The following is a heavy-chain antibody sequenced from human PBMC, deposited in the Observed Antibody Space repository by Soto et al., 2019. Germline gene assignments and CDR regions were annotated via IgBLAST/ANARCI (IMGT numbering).Heavy chain of an antibody. CDR2: IIPIFGTA. CDR3: ARESRYCSGGSCYFLPGIDY. CDR1: GGTFSSYA. J-gene: IGHJ4*01. D-gene: IGHD2-15*01. Sequence: QVQLVQSGAEVKKPGSSVKVSCKASGGTFSSYAISWVRQAPGQGLEWMGGIIPIFGTANYAQKFQGRVTFTPDESTSKAYMELSSVRSGHTAVYYCARESRYCSGGSCYFLPGIDYWGHGTLVTVSS. V-gene: IGHV1-69*05.